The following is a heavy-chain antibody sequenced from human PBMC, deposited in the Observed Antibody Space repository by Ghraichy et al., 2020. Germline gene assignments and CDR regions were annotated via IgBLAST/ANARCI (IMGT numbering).Heavy chain of an antibody. CDR2: ISGSGDST. CDR1: GFTFNRYA. Sequence: GESLNISCAASGFTFNRYAMNWVRQAPGKGLEWVSTISGSGDSTYYTDSVTGRFIISRDNSKSTLYLQMNSLRAEDTAVYFCAKLDRIAAAGNFDSWGQGTLVTVSS. CDR3: AKLDRIAAAGNFDS. V-gene: IGHV3-23*01. J-gene: IGHJ4*02. D-gene: IGHD6-25*01.